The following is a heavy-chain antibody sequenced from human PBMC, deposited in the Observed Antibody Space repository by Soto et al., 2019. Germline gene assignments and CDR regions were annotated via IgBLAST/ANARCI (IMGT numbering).Heavy chain of an antibody. Sequence: EVQLLESXXGLVQPGGSLRLSCAASGFTFSGFAMNWVRQPPGKGLEWVSSVDYTGSYTFYAASVKGRFTISRDNSKNMVYLELNSLRAEDTAVYYCAKRSGGFSEFDYWGQGTLVIVSS. V-gene: IGHV3-23*01. D-gene: IGHD5-12*01. CDR3: AKRSGGFSEFDY. CDR1: GFTFSGFA. J-gene: IGHJ4*02. CDR2: VDYTGSYT.